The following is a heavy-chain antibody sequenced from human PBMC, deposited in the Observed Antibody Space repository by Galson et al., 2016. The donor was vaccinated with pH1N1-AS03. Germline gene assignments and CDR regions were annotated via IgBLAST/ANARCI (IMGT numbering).Heavy chain of an antibody. J-gene: IGHJ4*02. CDR1: GGSVSSGHYY. D-gene: IGHD2/OR15-2a*01. CDR2: IYHSGST. CDR3: ARLWFYGPYYFDY. V-gene: IGHV4-61*01. Sequence: SETLSLTCTVSGGSVSSGHYYWSWIRQPPGKGLEWIGYIYHSGSTNYNPSLKSRVTISVDTSKNQFSLKLSSVTAADTAIYYCARLWFYGPYYFDYWGQGTLATVSA.